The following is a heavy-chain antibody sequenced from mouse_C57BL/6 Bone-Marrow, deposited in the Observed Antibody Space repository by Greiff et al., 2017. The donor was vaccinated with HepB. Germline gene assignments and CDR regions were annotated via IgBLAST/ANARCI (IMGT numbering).Heavy chain of an antibody. CDR1: GYTFTSYW. V-gene: IGHV1-64*01. CDR3: ARPSYYGSSYFGY. J-gene: IGHJ2*01. CDR2: IHPNSGST. Sequence: QVQLQQPGAELVKPGASVKLSCKASGYTFTSYWMHWVKQRPGQGLEWIGMIHPNSGSTNYNEKFKSKATLTVDKSSSTAYMQLSSLTSEDSAVYYCARPSYYGSSYFGYWGQGTTLTVSS. D-gene: IGHD1-1*01.